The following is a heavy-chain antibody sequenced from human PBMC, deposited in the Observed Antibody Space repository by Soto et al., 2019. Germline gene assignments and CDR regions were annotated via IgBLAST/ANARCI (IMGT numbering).Heavy chain of an antibody. CDR2: INPNSGGT. V-gene: IGHV1-2*02. J-gene: IGHJ4*02. CDR3: ATTGNFGSGTSFRVDY. Sequence: QVQLVQSGAEVKKPGASVQVSCKASGYTFTGYYVHWVRQAPGQGLEWMGWINPNSGGTIYPQEFQGRVTMTRDTSISTAYMELSSLTFDDTAVYYCATTGNFGSGTSFRVDYWGQGTLVTVSS. D-gene: IGHD3-10*01. CDR1: GYTFTGYY.